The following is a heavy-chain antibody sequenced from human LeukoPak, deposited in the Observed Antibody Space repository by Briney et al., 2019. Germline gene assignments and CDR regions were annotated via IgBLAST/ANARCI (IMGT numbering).Heavy chain of an antibody. Sequence: GGSLRLSCAASGFTFSSYGMHWVRQAPVKGLEWVAVIWYDGSNKYYADSVKGRFTISRDNSKNTLYLQMNSLRAEDTAVYYCARDQTHRITMIPDWGQGTLVTVSS. CDR2: IWYDGSNK. V-gene: IGHV3-33*01. D-gene: IGHD3-22*01. CDR1: GFTFSSYG. J-gene: IGHJ4*02. CDR3: ARDQTHRITMIPD.